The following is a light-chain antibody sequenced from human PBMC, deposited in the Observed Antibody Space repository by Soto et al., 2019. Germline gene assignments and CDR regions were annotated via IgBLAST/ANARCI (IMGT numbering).Light chain of an antibody. CDR3: TSYTGDDFTVV. J-gene: IGLJ1*01. Sequence: QSVLTQPPSASGSLGQSVTISCTGTSSDIGTYDYVSWYQQHPGRAPKLIIFEVSKRPSGVPDRFSGSKSGNTASLIVSGLQPDDEAEYHCTSYTGDDFTVVFGTGTKLTVL. CDR1: SSDIGTYDY. V-gene: IGLV2-8*01. CDR2: EVS.